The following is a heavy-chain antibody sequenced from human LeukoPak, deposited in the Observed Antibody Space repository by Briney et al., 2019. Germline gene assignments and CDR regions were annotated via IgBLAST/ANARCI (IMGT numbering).Heavy chain of an antibody. V-gene: IGHV1-69*05. Sequence: SVKVSCRASGGAFSTFSFTWVRQAPGQGLEWLGGIIPAFRTTHYAQKLQGRVTITTDESSRTVYITLTSLIYEDTAIYYCARGSGEDWFDPWGQGTLVTVSS. CDR1: GGAFSTFS. CDR2: IIPAFRTT. CDR3: ARGSGEDWFDP. J-gene: IGHJ5*02.